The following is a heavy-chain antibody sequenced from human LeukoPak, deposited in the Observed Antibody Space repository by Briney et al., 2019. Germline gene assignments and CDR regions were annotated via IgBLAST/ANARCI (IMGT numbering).Heavy chain of an antibody. V-gene: IGHV1-18*01. J-gene: IGHJ4*02. D-gene: IGHD4-23*01. CDR3: ARDTSPTTVVADFDY. CDR2: ISAYNGNT. CDR1: GYTFNRYG. Sequence: ASVTVSCKASGYTFNRYGITWVRQAPGQGLEWMGWISAYNGNTNYVQKFQGRVTMTTDTSTITAYMELRSLRSDDTAVYYCARDTSPTTVVADFDYWGQGTLVTVSS.